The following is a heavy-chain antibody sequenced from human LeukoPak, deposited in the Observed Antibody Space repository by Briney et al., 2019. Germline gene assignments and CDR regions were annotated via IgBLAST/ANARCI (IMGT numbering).Heavy chain of an antibody. CDR2: IQFDGSNI. D-gene: IGHD2/OR15-2a*01. CDR1: GFSFSSYG. J-gene: IGHJ4*02. CDR3: TKMVPLRFYDTSGQTY. V-gene: IGHV3-30*02. Sequence: GGSLRLSCVASGFSFSSYGMNWVRQAPGKGREWVAFIQFDGSNIFYGDSVKGRFTVSRDNLQKTLYLQMDGLRAEDTAVYYCTKMVPLRFYDTSGQTYWGQGTLVTVSS.